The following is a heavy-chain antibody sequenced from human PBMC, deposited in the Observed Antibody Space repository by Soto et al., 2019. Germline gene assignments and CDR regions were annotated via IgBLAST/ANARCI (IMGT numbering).Heavy chain of an antibody. J-gene: IGHJ4*02. CDR2: IYWDDEK. D-gene: IGHD3-22*01. CDR3: AHTARYYDSSGYSPY. CDR1: GFSLSTSGVG. V-gene: IGHV2-5*02. Sequence: SGPTLVKPTQTLTLTCTFSGFSLSTSGVGGGWIRQPPGKALEWLSLIYWDDEKRYSPSLESMLTITKDTSKNQVVPTMTNLDPVETATYYCAHTARYYDSSGYSPYWGQGTLVTVSS.